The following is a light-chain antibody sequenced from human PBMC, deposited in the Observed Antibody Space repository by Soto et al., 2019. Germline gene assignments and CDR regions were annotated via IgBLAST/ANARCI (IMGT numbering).Light chain of an antibody. CDR3: QQYNNWTPIT. J-gene: IGKJ5*01. CDR1: QSVNNK. CDR2: GAS. Sequence: EIVSTQSPATLSVSPGERVTLSCRSSQSVNNKVAWYQQKPGQAPRLLIFGASTRATGIPARFSGSGSVTEFTLTISSLQSEDFAVYYCQQYNNWTPITFGQGTRLEIK. V-gene: IGKV3-15*01.